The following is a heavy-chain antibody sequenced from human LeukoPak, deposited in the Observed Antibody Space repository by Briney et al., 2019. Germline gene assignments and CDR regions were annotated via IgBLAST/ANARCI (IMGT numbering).Heavy chain of an antibody. CDR1: GGSISSSSYY. V-gene: IGHV4-39*07. CDR2: IYYSGST. D-gene: IGHD3-10*01. J-gene: IGHJ4*02. Sequence: PSETLSLTCTVSGGSISSSSYYWGWIRQPPGKGLEWIGSIYYSGSTYYNPSLKSRVTISVDTSKNQFSLKLSSVTAADTAVYYCARGSFGGQRFDYWGQGTLVTVSS. CDR3: ARGSFGGQRFDY.